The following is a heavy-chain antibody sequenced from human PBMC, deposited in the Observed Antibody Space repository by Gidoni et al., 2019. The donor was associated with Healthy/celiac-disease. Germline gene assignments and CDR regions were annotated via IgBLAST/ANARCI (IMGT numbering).Heavy chain of an antibody. J-gene: IGHJ6*02. Sequence: QVQLVESGGGVVQPGRSLRLSCAASGFTFSSYAMHWVRQAPGKGLEWVAVISYDGSKKDYADSVKGRFTISRGNSKNTVYLQMNSLRAEDTAVYYCARDEEVPSYYGMDVWGQGTTVTVSS. CDR2: ISYDGSKK. V-gene: IGHV3-30*01. CDR3: ARDEEVPSYYGMDV. CDR1: GFTFSSYA.